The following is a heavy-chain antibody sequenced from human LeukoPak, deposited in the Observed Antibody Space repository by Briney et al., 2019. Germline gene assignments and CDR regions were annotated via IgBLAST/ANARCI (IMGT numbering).Heavy chain of an antibody. CDR3: ASSSSGYSHFNY. CDR2: INSDGSST. J-gene: IGHJ4*02. CDR1: GFTFGSSW. D-gene: IGHD3-22*01. V-gene: IGHV3-74*01. Sequence: GGSLRLSCAASGFTFGSSWMHWVRRAPGKGLVWVSRINSDGSSTSYADSVKGRFTISRDNTKNTLYLQMNSLRAEDTAVYFCASSSSGYSHFNYWGQGTLVTVSS.